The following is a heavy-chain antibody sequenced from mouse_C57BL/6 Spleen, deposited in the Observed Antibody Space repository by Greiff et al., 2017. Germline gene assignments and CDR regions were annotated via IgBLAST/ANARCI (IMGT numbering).Heavy chain of an antibody. CDR3: ARSGQLRLQDY. D-gene: IGHD3-2*02. J-gene: IGHJ2*01. CDR1: GYAFSSSW. CDR2: IYPGDGDT. Sequence: VKLMESGPELVKPGASVKISCKASGYAFSSSWMNWVKQRPGKGLEWIGRIYPGDGDTNYNGKFKGKATLTADKSSSTAYMQLSSLTSEDSAVYFCARSGQLRLQDYWGQGTTLTVSS. V-gene: IGHV1-82*01.